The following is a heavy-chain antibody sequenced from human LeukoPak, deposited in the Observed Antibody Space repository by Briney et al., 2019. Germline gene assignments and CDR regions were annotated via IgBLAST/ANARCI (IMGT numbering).Heavy chain of an antibody. CDR1: GFTFSSYS. V-gene: IGHV3-48*01. CDR2: ISYSSSTI. D-gene: IGHD5-18*01. Sequence: GGSLRLSCAASGFTFSSYSMNWVRQAPGKGLEWVSYISYSSSTIYYADSVKGRFTISRDNAKNSLYLQMNSLRAEDTAVYYCAKDKAMVTFGEDYWGQGTLVTVSS. J-gene: IGHJ4*02. CDR3: AKDKAMVTFGEDY.